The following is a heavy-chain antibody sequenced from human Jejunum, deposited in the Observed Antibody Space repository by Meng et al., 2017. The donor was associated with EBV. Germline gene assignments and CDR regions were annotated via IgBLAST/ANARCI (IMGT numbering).Heavy chain of an antibody. D-gene: IGHD4-11*01. Sequence: QVQLKASGPRLWNPSGTLSLTSAVSGAYNRLRTWWSWVRQPPGKGLEWIGEMHPGGSTNYNPSLKSRVTISVDNSKNQFSLKLTSVTAADTAVYYCAKSNDYSLNSWGQGTLVTVSS. J-gene: IGHJ4*02. CDR1: GAYNRLRTW. V-gene: IGHV4-4*02. CDR3: AKSNDYSLNS. CDR2: MHPGGST.